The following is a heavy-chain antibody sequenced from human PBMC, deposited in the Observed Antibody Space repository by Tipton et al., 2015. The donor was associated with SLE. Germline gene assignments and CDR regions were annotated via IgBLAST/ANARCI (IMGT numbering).Heavy chain of an antibody. CDR1: GGSFSGYY. Sequence: TLSLTCAVYGGSFSGYYWSWIRQPPGKGLEWIGSIYYSGSTYYNPSLKSRVTISVDTSKNQFSLKLSSVTAADTAVYYCGFGVVTFLNYYGMDVWGQGTTVTVSS. J-gene: IGHJ6*02. V-gene: IGHV4-34*01. CDR2: IYYSGST. D-gene: IGHD3-3*01. CDR3: GFGVVTFLNYYGMDV.